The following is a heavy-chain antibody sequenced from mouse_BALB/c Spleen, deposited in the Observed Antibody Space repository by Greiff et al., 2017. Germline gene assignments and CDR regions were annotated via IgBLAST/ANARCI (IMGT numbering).Heavy chain of an antibody. CDR2: IWGDGST. CDR3: ARSYYYGSRPGWFAY. Sequence: VQRVESGPGLVAPSQSLSITCTVSGFSLNGYGVNWVRQPPGKGLEWLGMIWGDGSTDYNSALKSRLSISKDNSKSQVFLKMNSLQTDDTARYYCARSYYYGSRPGWFAYWGQGTLVTVSA. CDR1: GFSLNGYG. V-gene: IGHV2-6-7*01. D-gene: IGHD1-1*01. J-gene: IGHJ3*01.